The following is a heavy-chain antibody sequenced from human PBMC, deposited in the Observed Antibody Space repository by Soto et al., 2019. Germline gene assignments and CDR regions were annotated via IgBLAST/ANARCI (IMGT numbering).Heavy chain of an antibody. J-gene: IGHJ6*02. CDR1: GGSVSSVSYY. D-gene: IGHD1-26*01. CDR2: IYYSGST. CDR3: ARDMRVGATIVGYYYYGMDV. V-gene: IGHV4-61*01. Sequence: SETLSLTCTVSGGSVSSVSYYWSWIRQPPGKGLEWIGYIYYSGSTNYNPSLKSRVTISVDTSKNQFSLKLSSVTAADTAVYYCARDMRVGATIVGYYYYGMDVWGQGTTVTVSS.